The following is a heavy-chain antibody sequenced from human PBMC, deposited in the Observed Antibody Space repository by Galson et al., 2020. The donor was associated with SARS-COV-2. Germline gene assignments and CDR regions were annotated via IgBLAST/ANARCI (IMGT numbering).Heavy chain of an antibody. D-gene: IGHD7-27*01. CDR2: VTGGGENT. J-gene: IGHJ4*02. V-gene: IGHV3-23*01. CDR3: AKDHVDWGLSFDS. CDR1: GFTFSSYA. Sequence: GGSLRLSCAASGFTFSSYAMNWVRQAPGKGLEWVSAVTGGGENTYYADSVKGRFTISRDNSKNTLYLQMISLRAEDTAVYYCAKDHVDWGLSFDSWGQGTLVTVSS.